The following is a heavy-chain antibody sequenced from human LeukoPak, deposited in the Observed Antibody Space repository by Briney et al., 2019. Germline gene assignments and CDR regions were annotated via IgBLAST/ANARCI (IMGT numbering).Heavy chain of an antibody. Sequence: ASVKVSCKASGYTFTSYYMHWVRQAPGQGLEWMGIINPSGGSTSYAQRFQGRVTMTRDMSTSTVYMELSSLRSEDTAVYYCARAYSSSWYGLDYYYYYMDVWGKGTTVTVSS. J-gene: IGHJ6*03. V-gene: IGHV1-46*01. CDR1: GYTFTSYY. D-gene: IGHD6-13*01. CDR3: ARAYSSSWYGLDYYYYYMDV. CDR2: INPSGGST.